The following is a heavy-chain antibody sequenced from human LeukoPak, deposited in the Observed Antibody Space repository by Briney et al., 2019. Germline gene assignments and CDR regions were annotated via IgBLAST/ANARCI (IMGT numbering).Heavy chain of an antibody. CDR3: AKDLYSYGRDDAFDI. CDR1: GFTFSSYG. Sequence: PGRSLRLSCAASGFTFSSYGMHWVRQAPGKGLEWVAVISYDGSNKYYADSVKGRFTISRDNSKNTLYLQMNSLRAEDTAVYYCAKDLYSYGRDDAFDIWGQGTMVTVSS. CDR2: ISYDGSNK. D-gene: IGHD5-18*01. V-gene: IGHV3-30*18. J-gene: IGHJ3*02.